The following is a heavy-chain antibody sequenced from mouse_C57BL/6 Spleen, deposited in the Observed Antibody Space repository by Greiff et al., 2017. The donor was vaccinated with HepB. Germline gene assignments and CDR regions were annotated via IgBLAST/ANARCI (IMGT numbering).Heavy chain of an antibody. CDR2: IWSDGST. J-gene: IGHJ3*01. D-gene: IGHD2-4*01. V-gene: IGHV2-6*03. CDR1: GFSLTSYG. CDR3: ARPRDYDEGAFAY. Sequence: VKLVESGPGLVAPSQSLSITCTVSGFSLTSYGVHWVRQPPGKGLEWLVVIWSDGSTTYNSALKSRLSISKDNSKSQVFLKMNSLQTDDTAMYYCARPRDYDEGAFAYWGQGTLVTVSA.